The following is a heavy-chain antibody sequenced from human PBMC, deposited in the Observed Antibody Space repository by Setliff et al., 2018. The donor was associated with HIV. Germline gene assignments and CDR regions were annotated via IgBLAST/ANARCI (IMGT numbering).Heavy chain of an antibody. V-gene: IGHV4-34*01. CDR2: INQSGST. CDR3: ARGLPPPVIMVRGVIRFGYRDI. D-gene: IGHD3-10*01. Sequence: PSETLSLTCAVYDGSFSGSFSGYYWSWIREPPGEGLEWIGEINQSGSTSYNPSLEIRVTISVDMSKNQFSLKLTSGTAAETAVYSCARGLPPPVIMVRGVIRFGYRDIWGKGTTVTVSS. CDR1: DGSFSGSFSGYY. J-gene: IGHJ6*03.